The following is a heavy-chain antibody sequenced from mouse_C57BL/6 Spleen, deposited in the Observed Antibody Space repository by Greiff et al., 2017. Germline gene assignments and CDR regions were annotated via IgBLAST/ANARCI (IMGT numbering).Heavy chain of an antibody. Sequence: QVQLQQPGAELVKPGASVKLSCKASGYTFTSYWMHWVKQRPGQGLEWIGMIHPNSGSTNYNEKFKSKATLTVDKSSSTAYMQLSSLTSEDSAVYYCARWGGSDYFDYWGQGTTLTVSS. J-gene: IGHJ2*01. CDR3: ARWGGSDYFDY. CDR1: GYTFTSYW. V-gene: IGHV1-64*01. CDR2: IHPNSGST.